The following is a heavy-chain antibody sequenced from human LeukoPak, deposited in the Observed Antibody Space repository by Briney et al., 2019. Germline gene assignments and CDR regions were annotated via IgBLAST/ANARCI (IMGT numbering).Heavy chain of an antibody. CDR3: AKDRAAARNFDY. CDR2: MNPNSGNT. Sequence: GASVKVSCKASGYTFTSYDINWVRQATGQGLEWMGWMNPNSGNTGYAQKFQGRVTMTTDSSTNTAYLELRSLRSDDTALYYCAKDRAAARNFDYWGQGTLVTVSS. CDR1: GYTFTSYD. V-gene: IGHV1-8*02. J-gene: IGHJ4*02. D-gene: IGHD2-2*01.